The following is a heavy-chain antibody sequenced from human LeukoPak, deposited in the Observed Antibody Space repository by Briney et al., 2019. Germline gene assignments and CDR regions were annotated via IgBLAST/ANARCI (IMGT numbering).Heavy chain of an antibody. CDR1: GGSFSGYY. CDR3: ARARYSSSLYGGRWFDP. J-gene: IGHJ5*02. V-gene: IGHV4-34*01. Sequence: SETLSLTCAVYGGSFSGYYWSWIRQPPGKGLEWIGEINHSGSTNYNPSLKSRVTISVDTSKNQFSLKLSSVTAADTAVYYCARARYSSSLYGGRWFDPWGQGTLVTVSS. CDR2: INHSGST. D-gene: IGHD6-13*01.